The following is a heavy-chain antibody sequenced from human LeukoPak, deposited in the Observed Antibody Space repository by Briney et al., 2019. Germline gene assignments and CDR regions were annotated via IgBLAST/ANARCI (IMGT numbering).Heavy chain of an antibody. D-gene: IGHD1-26*01. V-gene: IGHV3-23*01. CDR2: ISVSGGRT. CDR3: SKPLREWELVDAFDM. CDR1: GFTFMKYA. Sequence: GGSLRLSCAASGFTFMKYAMTWVRQAPGKGLEVVSGISVSGGRTDYADSVKGRFTISRDNSKNTLYLQMNSLRDEDTALYYCSKPLREWELVDAFDMWRQGTMVTASS. J-gene: IGHJ3*02.